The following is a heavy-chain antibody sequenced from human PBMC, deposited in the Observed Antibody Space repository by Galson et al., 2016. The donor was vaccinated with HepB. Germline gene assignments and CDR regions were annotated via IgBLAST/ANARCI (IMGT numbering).Heavy chain of an antibody. CDR1: GFTFSNYD. J-gene: IGHJ5*02. CDR2: ISGSGDRT. Sequence: SLRLSCAASGFTFSNYDMSWVRQAPGKGLECVSSISGSGDRTYYPDFVKGRFTISRDNSKNTLYLQMNSLRGDDTAVYYCIAASPPFRHSGGWSAWFDPWGRGTLVTVSS. V-gene: IGHV3-23*01. CDR3: IAASPPFRHSGGWSAWFDP. D-gene: IGHD6-19*01.